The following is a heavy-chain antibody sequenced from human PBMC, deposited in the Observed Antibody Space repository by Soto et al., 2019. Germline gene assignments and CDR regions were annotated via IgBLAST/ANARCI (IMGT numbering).Heavy chain of an antibody. V-gene: IGHV1-24*01. J-gene: IGHJ3*02. Sequence: ASVKVSCKVSGYTLTELSMHWVRQAPGKGLEWMGGFDPEDGETIYAQKFQGRVTMTEDTSTDTAYMELSSLRSEDTAVYYCATDNRPGYSSGWYAFDIWGQGTMVTVSS. D-gene: IGHD6-19*01. CDR2: FDPEDGET. CDR1: GYTLTELS. CDR3: ATDNRPGYSSGWYAFDI.